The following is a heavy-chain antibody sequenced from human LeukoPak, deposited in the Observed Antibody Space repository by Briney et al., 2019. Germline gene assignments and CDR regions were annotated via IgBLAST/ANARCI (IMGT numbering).Heavy chain of an antibody. CDR3: ARHGDDYGVDY. Sequence: KPSETLSLTCTVSGGSISSYYWSWIRQPPGKGLEWIGEINHRGSTNYNPSLKSRVTISVDTSKNQFSLKLSSVTAADTAVYYCARHGDDYGVDYWGQGTLVTVSS. J-gene: IGHJ4*02. CDR1: GGSISSYY. V-gene: IGHV4-34*01. D-gene: IGHD4-17*01. CDR2: INHRGST.